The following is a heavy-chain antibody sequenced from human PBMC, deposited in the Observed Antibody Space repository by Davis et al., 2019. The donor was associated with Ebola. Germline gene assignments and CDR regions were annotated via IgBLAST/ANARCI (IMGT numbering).Heavy chain of an antibody. J-gene: IGHJ4*02. V-gene: IGHV1-69*10. CDR3: ARETLHYYYGSGSYYLPFDY. CDR2: IIPILGIA. CDR1: GGTFSSYA. D-gene: IGHD3-10*01. Sequence: SVKVSCKASGGTFSSYAISWVRQAPGQGLEWMGGIIPILGIANYAQKFQGRVTITADKSTSTAYMELSSLRSEDTAVYYCARETLHYYYGSGSYYLPFDYWGQGTLVTVSS.